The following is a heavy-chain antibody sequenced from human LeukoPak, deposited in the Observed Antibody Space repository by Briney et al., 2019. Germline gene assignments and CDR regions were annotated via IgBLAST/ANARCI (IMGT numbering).Heavy chain of an antibody. Sequence: GGSLRLSCAASGFTVSSNYMNWVRQAPGKGLEWVSVIYSGGNTYHADSVKGRFTISRDSSKNTVYLQMNSLRAEDTAVYYCAREGRNGSSPPFDYWGQGTLVTVSS. CDR2: IYSGGNT. CDR1: GFTVSSNY. V-gene: IGHV3-66*01. CDR3: AREGRNGSSPPFDY. J-gene: IGHJ4*02. D-gene: IGHD1-26*01.